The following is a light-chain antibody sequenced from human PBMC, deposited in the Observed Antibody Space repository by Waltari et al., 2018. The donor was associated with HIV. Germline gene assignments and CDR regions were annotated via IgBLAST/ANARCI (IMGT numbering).Light chain of an antibody. CDR2: GAS. V-gene: IGKV3-15*01. CDR1: QSIGSR. Sequence: EIVMTQSPATLSVSPGERATRSCRASQSIGSRLAWYQQKPGQAPRLLIYGASTRATGIPARISGSGSGTDFTLTISSLQSEDVAVYYCQQYNSWPPYTFGQGTKLEIK. CDR3: QQYNSWPPYT. J-gene: IGKJ2*01.